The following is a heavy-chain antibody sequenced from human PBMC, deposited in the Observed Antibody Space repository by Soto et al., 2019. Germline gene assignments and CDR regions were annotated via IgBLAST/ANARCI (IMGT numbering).Heavy chain of an antibody. J-gene: IGHJ6*02. CDR2: TYYRSKWYN. CDR3: ARDPQQWLTSYYYYYYGMDV. Sequence: SHTLSLTCAISGDSVSSNSAASNWIRQSPSRGLEWLGRTYYRSKWYNDYAVSVKSRITINPDASKNQFSLQLNSVTPEDTAVYYCARDPQQWLTSYYYYYYGMDVWGQGTTVTVSS. D-gene: IGHD6-19*01. V-gene: IGHV6-1*01. CDR1: GDSVSSNSAA.